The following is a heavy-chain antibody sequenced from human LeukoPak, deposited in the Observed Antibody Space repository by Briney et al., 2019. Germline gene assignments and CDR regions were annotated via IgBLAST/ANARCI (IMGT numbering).Heavy chain of an antibody. CDR3: ARSQDIVVVPAAEYYFDY. J-gene: IGHJ4*02. CDR2: IYYSGST. CDR1: GGSVSSGSYY. D-gene: IGHD2-2*01. V-gene: IGHV4-61*01. Sequence: SETLSLTCTVSGGSVSSGSYYWSWIRQPPGKGLEWIGYIYYSGSTNYNPSLKSRVTISVDTSKNQFSLKLSSVTAADTAAYYCARSQDIVVVPAAEYYFDYWGQGTLVTVSS.